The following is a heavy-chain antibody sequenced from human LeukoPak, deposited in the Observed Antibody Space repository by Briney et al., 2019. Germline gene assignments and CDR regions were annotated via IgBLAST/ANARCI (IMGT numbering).Heavy chain of an antibody. Sequence: ASVNVSCKASGYTFTAYYLHWVRQAPGQGLEWMGWINPNSGGTNYAQKFKGWVTLTRDTSINTTYMELSRLASDVTAVYFCARGTPGSYLGYWGQGTLVTVSS. J-gene: IGHJ4*02. CDR2: INPNSGGT. D-gene: IGHD3-16*02. CDR1: GYTFTAYY. CDR3: ARGTPGSYLGY. V-gene: IGHV1-2*04.